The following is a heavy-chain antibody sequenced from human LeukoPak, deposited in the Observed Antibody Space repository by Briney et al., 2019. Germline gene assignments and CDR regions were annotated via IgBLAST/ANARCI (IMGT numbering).Heavy chain of an antibody. CDR1: GSTFSSYA. CDR2: IIPIFGTA. CDR3: ARDRLLDSSGYPDNYYFDY. V-gene: IGHV1-69*13. J-gene: IGHJ4*02. Sequence: SVKVSCKASGSTFSSYAISWVRQAPGQGLEWMGGIIPIFGTANYAQKFQGRVTITADESTSTAYMELSSLRSEDTAVYYCARDRLLDSSGYPDNYYFDYWGQGTLVTVSS. D-gene: IGHD3-22*01.